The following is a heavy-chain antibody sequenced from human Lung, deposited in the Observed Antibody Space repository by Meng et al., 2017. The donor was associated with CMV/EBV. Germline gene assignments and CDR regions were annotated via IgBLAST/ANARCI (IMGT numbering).Heavy chain of an antibody. Sequence: SCAASGFTFSDYTMTWVRQAPGKGLDWVASISSDGSDEYYADSVKGRFTISRDNSKNTLYLQMNSLRGEDTSVYYCAMDHEEYCRITPCFTFSDVXGQGXTVTVSS. CDR3: AMDHEEYCRITPCFTFSDV. J-gene: IGHJ6*02. CDR2: ISSDGSDE. V-gene: IGHV3-30*03. D-gene: IGHD2-2*02. CDR1: GFTFSDYT.